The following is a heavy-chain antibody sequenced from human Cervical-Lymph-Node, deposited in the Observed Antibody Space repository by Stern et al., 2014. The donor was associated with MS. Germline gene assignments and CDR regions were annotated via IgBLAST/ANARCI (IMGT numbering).Heavy chain of an antibody. CDR1: GFTFNNSA. Sequence: QLVQSGPEVRKPGTSVKVSCTASGFTFNNSAVQWVRQARGQSLEWIGWIGVGSGNTIYAQQFQERVTMSRDMSTNTAYMALSSLRSEDTAVYYCATGILGATPLFAHWGQGSLVTVSS. J-gene: IGHJ4*02. CDR2: IGVGSGNT. CDR3: ATGILGATPLFAH. D-gene: IGHD1-26*01. V-gene: IGHV1-58*01.